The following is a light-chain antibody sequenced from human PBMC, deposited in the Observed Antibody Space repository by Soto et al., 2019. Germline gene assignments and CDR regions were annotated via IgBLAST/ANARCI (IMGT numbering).Light chain of an antibody. CDR1: QSVSSSY. CDR3: QQYGSSPLT. Sequence: EIVLTQSPGTLSLSPGERATLSCRASQSVSSSYLAWYQQKPGQAPRLLIHGASSRATGIPDRFSGSGSGTDCTLTISRLEPEDVAVYYCQQYGSSPLTFGGGTKVEIK. J-gene: IGKJ4*01. V-gene: IGKV3-20*01. CDR2: GAS.